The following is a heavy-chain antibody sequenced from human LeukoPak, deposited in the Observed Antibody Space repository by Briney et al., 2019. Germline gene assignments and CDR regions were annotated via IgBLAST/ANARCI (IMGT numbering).Heavy chain of an antibody. J-gene: IGHJ4*02. D-gene: IGHD3-10*01. CDR2: IYTSGST. Sequence: SQTLSLTCTVSGGSISSGSYYWSWIRQPAGKGLEWIGRIYTSGSTNYNPSLKSRVTISVDTSKNQFSLKLSSVTAADTAVYYCAREWTRELLAFDYWGQGALVTVSS. CDR3: AREWTRELLAFDY. V-gene: IGHV4-61*02. CDR1: GGSISSGSYY.